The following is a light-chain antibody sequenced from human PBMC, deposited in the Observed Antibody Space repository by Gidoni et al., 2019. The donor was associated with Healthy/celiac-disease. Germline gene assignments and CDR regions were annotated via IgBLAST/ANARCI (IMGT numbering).Light chain of an antibody. V-gene: IGLV2-18*01. CDR2: EVS. J-gene: IGLJ1*01. CDR3: SLYTSSRGV. Sequence: QSAPTQPPYVSGSPGQSVTISCTGTSSDVGSSNRVSWYQQPPGTAPKLMIYEVSNRPSGVPDRFSGSKSGNTASLTISGLQAEDEADYYCSLYTSSRGVFGTGTKVTVL. CDR1: SSDVGSSNR.